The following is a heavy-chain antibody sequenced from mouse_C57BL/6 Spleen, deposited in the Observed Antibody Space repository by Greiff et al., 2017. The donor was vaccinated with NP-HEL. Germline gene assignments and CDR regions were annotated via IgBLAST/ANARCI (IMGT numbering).Heavy chain of an antibody. Sequence: QVQLQQPGPELVKPGASVKLSCKASGYTFTNYWMHWVKQSHGQGLEWIGNINPSNGGTNYNEKFKGKATLTVDKSSSTAYMQLRSLTSEDSAVYYCARGGYYVRAMDYWGQGTSVTVSS. D-gene: IGHD2-3*01. V-gene: IGHV1-53*01. CDR1: GYTFTNYW. J-gene: IGHJ4*01. CDR2: INPSNGGT. CDR3: ARGGYYVRAMDY.